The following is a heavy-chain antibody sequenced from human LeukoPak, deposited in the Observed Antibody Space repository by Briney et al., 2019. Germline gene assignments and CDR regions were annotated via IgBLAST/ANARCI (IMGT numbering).Heavy chain of an antibody. V-gene: IGHV3-33*08. CDR1: GFTFSSYS. CDR2: VWSDGRTK. CDR3: ARDLYGGSDAFDI. D-gene: IGHD3-16*01. J-gene: IGHJ3*02. Sequence: PGGSLRLSCAASGFTFSSYSMNWVRQAPGKGLEWVAVVWSDGRTKYYADSVKGRFTISRDNSKNTVYLQMNSLRAEDTAVYYCARDLYGGSDAFDIWGQGTMVTVSS.